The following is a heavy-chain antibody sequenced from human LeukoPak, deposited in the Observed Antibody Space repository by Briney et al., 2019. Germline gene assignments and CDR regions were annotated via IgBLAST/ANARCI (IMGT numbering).Heavy chain of an antibody. Sequence: GGSLKLSCAASGFTFSGSTMHWVRQASGKGLEWVGRIRSKANSYATAYAASVKGRFTISRDDSKNTAYLQMNSLKTEDTAVYYCSSPIHYGDYDYCYGMDVWGQGTTVTVSS. CDR3: SSPIHYGDYDYCYGMDV. CDR1: GFTFSGST. D-gene: IGHD4-17*01. CDR2: IRSKANSYAT. J-gene: IGHJ6*02. V-gene: IGHV3-73*01.